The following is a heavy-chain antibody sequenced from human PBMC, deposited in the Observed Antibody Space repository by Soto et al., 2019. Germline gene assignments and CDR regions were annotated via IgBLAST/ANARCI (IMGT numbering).Heavy chain of an antibody. D-gene: IGHD3-16*01. J-gene: IGHJ4*02. CDR1: GFSLTTDGEG. V-gene: IGHV2-5*01. CDR2: IYWSDSK. Sequence: QITLKESGPTLVTPTQTLTLTCSFSGFSLTTDGEGVGWVRQPPGKALEWLALIYWSDSKRYSPSLKNRLTVTKDDSKNQVLLTMTNMDPVDTATYYCIHIRRDAGPNGDYWGQGTLVTVSS. CDR3: IHIRRDAGPNGDY.